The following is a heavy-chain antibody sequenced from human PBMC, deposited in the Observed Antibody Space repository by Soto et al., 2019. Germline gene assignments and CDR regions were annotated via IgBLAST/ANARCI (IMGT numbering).Heavy chain of an antibody. D-gene: IGHD4-4*01. CDR3: ARDHVRKWVTTGIYYYGMDV. V-gene: IGHV1-69*12. Sequence: QVQLVQSGAEVKKPGSSVKVSCKASGGTFSSYAISWVRQAPGQGLEWMGGIIPIFGTANYAQKFQGRVTITADESTSTAYMELSSLRSEDTAVYYCARDHVRKWVTTGIYYYGMDVWGQGTTVTVSS. CDR1: GGTFSSYA. CDR2: IIPIFGTA. J-gene: IGHJ6*02.